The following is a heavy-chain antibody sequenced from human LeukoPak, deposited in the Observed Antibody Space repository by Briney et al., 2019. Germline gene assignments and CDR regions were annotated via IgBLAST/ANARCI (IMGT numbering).Heavy chain of an antibody. D-gene: IGHD3-3*01. J-gene: IGHJ4*02. Sequence: ASVTVSCKASGGTFSSYAISWVRQAPGQGLEWMGGIIPIFGTANYAQKFQGRVTITADESTSTAYMELSSLRSEDTAVYYCARADDQDFDSWGQGTLVTVSS. CDR1: GGTFSSYA. CDR2: IIPIFGTA. V-gene: IGHV1-69*13. CDR3: ARADDQDFDS.